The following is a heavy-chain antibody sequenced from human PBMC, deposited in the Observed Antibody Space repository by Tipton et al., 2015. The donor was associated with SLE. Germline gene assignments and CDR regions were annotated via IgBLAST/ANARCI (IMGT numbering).Heavy chain of an antibody. CDR1: GFTFSSYW. CDR2: INSDGSST. Sequence: SLRLSCAASGFTFSSYWMHWVRQAPGKGLVWVSRINSDGSSTSYADSVKGRFTISRDNAKNTLYLQMNSLRAEDTAVYYCAKWRYDSYYFDYWGQGTLVTVSS. D-gene: IGHD3-3*01. V-gene: IGHV3-74*01. J-gene: IGHJ4*02. CDR3: AKWRYDSYYFDY.